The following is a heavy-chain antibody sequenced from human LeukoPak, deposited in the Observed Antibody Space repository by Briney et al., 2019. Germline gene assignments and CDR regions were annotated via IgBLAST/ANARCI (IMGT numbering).Heavy chain of an antibody. CDR3: ARVDRYGYRYYYMDV. J-gene: IGHJ6*03. V-gene: IGHV4-38-2*02. D-gene: IGHD5-18*01. Sequence: PSETLSLTCTVSGYSISSGYYWGWIRQPPGKGLEWIGSIYHSGSTYYNPSLKSRVTISVDTSKNQFSLKLSSVTAADTAVYYCARVDRYGYRYYYMDVRGKGTTVTVSS. CDR1: GYSISSGYY. CDR2: IYHSGST.